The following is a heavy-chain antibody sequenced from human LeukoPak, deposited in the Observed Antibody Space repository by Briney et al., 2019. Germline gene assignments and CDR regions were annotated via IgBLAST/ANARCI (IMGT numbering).Heavy chain of an antibody. J-gene: IGHJ6*03. D-gene: IGHD3-10*01. Sequence: PSETLSLTCTVSGGSISSSSYYWGWIRQPPGKGLEWIGSIYYSGSTYYNPSLKSRVTISVDKSKNQFSLKLSSVTAADTAVYYCARGGGRYYYYMDVWGKGTTVTVSS. CDR3: ARGGGRYYYYMDV. CDR1: GGSISSSSYY. V-gene: IGHV4-39*07. CDR2: IYYSGST.